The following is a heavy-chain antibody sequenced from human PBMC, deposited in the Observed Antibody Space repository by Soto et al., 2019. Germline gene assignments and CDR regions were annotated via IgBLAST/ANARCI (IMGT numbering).Heavy chain of an antibody. CDR1: GGSFSGYY. V-gene: IGHV4-34*01. CDR2: INHSGST. J-gene: IGHJ5*02. Sequence: SETLSLTCAVYGGSFSGYYWSWIRQPPGKGLGWIGEINHSGSTNYNPSLKSRVTISVDTSKNQFSLKLSSVTAADTAVYYCARGSGLRRYCSSTSCPGNWFDPWGQGTLVTVSS. D-gene: IGHD2-2*01. CDR3: ARGSGLRRYCSSTSCPGNWFDP.